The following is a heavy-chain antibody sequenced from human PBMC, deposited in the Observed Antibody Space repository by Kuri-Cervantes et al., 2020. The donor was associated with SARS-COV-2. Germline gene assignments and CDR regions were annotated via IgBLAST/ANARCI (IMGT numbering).Heavy chain of an antibody. CDR3: ARLGVAYCSSTSCPRSYYYGMDV. J-gene: IGHJ6*02. Sequence: SETLSLTCAVYGGSFSGYYWSWIGQPPRKVLEWNGEINHSGSTNYNPSLKSRVTISVDTSKNQFSLKLSSVTAADTAVYYCARLGVAYCSSTSCPRSYYYGMDVWGQGTTVTVAS. CDR2: INHSGST. CDR1: GGSFSGYY. V-gene: IGHV4-34*01. D-gene: IGHD2-2*01.